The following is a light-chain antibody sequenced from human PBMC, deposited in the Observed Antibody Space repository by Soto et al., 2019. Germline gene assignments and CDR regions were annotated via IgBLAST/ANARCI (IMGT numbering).Light chain of an antibody. CDR1: QSISSY. CDR3: QQSYSTLT. V-gene: IGKV1-39*01. Sequence: DIQMTQSPSSLSASVGDRVTITCRASQSISSYLYWYQQKPGKAPKLLLYAASSLQSGVPSRFSGSGSGTDFTLTISSLQPEDFATYYCQQSYSTLTFGPGTKVDIK. CDR2: AAS. J-gene: IGKJ3*01.